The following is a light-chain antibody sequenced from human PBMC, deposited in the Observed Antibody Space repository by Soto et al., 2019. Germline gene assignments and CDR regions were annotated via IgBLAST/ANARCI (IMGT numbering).Light chain of an antibody. J-gene: IGKJ4*01. V-gene: IGKV3-20*01. CDR1: QSVSTNS. CDR2: GAS. Sequence: EILLTQSPDTLSLSPGERATLSCRASQSVSTNSLAWYQQKRGQAPRPLIYGASRRATGTPDRFSGSGSGTDFTLVISRLEPEDFAVYYCQQYGSSVLTVGGGTKVDIK. CDR3: QQYGSSVLT.